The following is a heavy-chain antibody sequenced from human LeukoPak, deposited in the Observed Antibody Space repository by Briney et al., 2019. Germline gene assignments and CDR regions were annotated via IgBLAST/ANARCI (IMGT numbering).Heavy chain of an antibody. CDR2: FDPEDGET. CDR3: ATRHSVQKVFDY. Sequence: PSVKVSCKVSGYTLTELSMHWVRQAPGKGLEWMGGFDPEDGETIYAQKFQGRVTMTEDTSTDTAYMELSSLRSEDTAVYYCATRHSVQKVFDYWGQGTLVTVSS. CDR1: GYTLTELS. D-gene: IGHD4-17*01. V-gene: IGHV1-24*01. J-gene: IGHJ4*02.